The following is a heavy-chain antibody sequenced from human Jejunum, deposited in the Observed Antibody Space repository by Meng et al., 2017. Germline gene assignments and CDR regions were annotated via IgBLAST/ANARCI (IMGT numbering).Heavy chain of an antibody. Sequence: VPLQASGPGLLKPSGTLSLTCGVSGGSISSSDWWSWVRQPPGKGLEWIGEIHHSGSTNYNPSLKSRVTISVDKSKNQFSLKLSSVTAADTAVYYCAREWSGSFRHFDYWGQGTLVTVSS. CDR1: GGSISSSDW. V-gene: IGHV4-4*02. J-gene: IGHJ4*02. CDR2: IHHSGST. D-gene: IGHD3-16*02. CDR3: AREWSGSFRHFDY.